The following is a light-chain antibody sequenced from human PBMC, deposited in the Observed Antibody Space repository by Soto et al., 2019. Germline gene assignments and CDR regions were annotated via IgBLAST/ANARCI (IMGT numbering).Light chain of an antibody. Sequence: QSALTQPASVSGSPGQSITISCTGTSSDVGAYTYVSWYQQHPGKAPKLMIFEVSDRPSGVSNRFSGSKSGNTASLTISGLQAEGGADYYCSSYTTSNTLVFGGGTKPPVL. CDR3: SSYTTSNTLV. CDR1: SSDVGAYTY. CDR2: EVS. J-gene: IGLJ2*01. V-gene: IGLV2-14*01.